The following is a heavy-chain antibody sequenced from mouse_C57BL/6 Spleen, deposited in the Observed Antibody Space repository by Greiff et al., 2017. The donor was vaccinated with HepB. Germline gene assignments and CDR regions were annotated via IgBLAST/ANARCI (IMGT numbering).Heavy chain of an antibody. V-gene: IGHV5-9*01. Sequence: EVQRVESGGGLVKPGGSLKLSCAASGFTFSSYTMSWVRQTPEKRLEWVATISGGGGNTYYPDSVKGRFTISRDNAKNTLYLQMSSLRSEETALYYCARHYGNYFDYWGQGTTLTVSS. CDR3: ARHYGNYFDY. J-gene: IGHJ2*01. CDR1: GFTFSSYT. D-gene: IGHD2-1*01. CDR2: ISGGGGNT.